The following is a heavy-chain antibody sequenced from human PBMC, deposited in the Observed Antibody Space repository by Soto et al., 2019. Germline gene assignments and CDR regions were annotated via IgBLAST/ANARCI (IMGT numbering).Heavy chain of an antibody. CDR2: ISSSGSSK. D-gene: IGHD3-10*02. CDR1: GLTFTDYY. CDR3: AVCLRRTLDY. J-gene: IGHJ4*02. V-gene: IGHV3-11*01. Sequence: QVQLVEYGGGLVKPGGSLRLSCVASGLTFTDYYMGWIRQAPGNGLEWISYISSSGSSKYYANSVTGRFSISSDNAKKTLSVQVKGLRCEDKAVCYCAVCLRRTLDYWGQGTL.